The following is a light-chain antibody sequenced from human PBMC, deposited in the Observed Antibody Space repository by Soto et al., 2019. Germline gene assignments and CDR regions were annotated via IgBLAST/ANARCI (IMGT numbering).Light chain of an antibody. Sequence: QSALPQSASGSGSPGQSSTISSTATSNDVRGYNYVSWYQHHPLKAPTLMIFDVSNRPSGVSNRCSCSKSGNTASLTISGLQPEDEADYYCSSYTTSNTRQIVFGTGTKLTVL. CDR1: SNDVRGYNY. CDR2: DVS. V-gene: IGLV2-14*03. CDR3: SSYTTSNTRQIV. J-gene: IGLJ1*01.